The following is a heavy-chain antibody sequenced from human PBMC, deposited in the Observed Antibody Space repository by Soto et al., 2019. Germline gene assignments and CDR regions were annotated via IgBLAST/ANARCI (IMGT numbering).Heavy chain of an antibody. D-gene: IGHD2-8*01. J-gene: IGHJ4*02. CDR1: GGSISSSSYY. Sequence: KASETLSLPCTVSGGSISSSSYYWGWIRQPPGKGLEWIGSIYYSGSTYYNPSLKSRVTISVDTSKNQFSLKLSSVTAADTAVYYCAIRGLKWPSPGFDYWGQGTLVTVSS. V-gene: IGHV4-39*01. CDR3: AIRGLKWPSPGFDY. CDR2: IYYSGST.